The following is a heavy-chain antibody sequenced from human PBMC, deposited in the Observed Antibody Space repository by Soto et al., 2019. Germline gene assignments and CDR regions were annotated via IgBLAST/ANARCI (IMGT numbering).Heavy chain of an antibody. CDR3: ARASHDYGALDY. V-gene: IGHV3-21*01. J-gene: IGHJ4*02. Sequence: GGSLRLSCTASGFTFSSYNMNWVRQAPGKGLEWVSYISTWSSYSFYADSVKGRFTISRDNSENSLYLQLDSLRDEDTAVYYCARASHDYGALDYWGQGALVNVSS. CDR1: GFTFSSYN. D-gene: IGHD4-17*01. CDR2: ISTWSSYS.